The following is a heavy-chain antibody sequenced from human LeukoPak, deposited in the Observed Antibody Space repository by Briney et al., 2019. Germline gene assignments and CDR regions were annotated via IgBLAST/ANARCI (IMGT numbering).Heavy chain of an antibody. CDR1: GGTFSSYA. CDR3: ARGVFPYYFDY. V-gene: IGHV1-69*04. J-gene: IGHJ4*02. Sequence: ASVKVSCKASGGTFSSYAISWVRQAPGQGLEWMGRIIPILGIANYAQKFQGRVTITADKSTSTAYMELSSLRSEDTAVYYCARGVFPYYFDYWGQGTLVTVSS. D-gene: IGHD6-13*01. CDR2: IIPILGIA.